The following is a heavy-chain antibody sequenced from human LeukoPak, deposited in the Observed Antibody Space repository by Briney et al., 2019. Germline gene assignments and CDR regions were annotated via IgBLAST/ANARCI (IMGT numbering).Heavy chain of an antibody. CDR1: GGSMNHCY. CDR3: ARVREGYFDY. CDR2: IYYRGST. J-gene: IGHJ4*02. V-gene: IGHV4-59*01. D-gene: IGHD6-13*01. Sequence: SEILSLSCAVSGGSMNHCYWSWIRQSPGKGLVWIGHIYYRGSTSYNPSLKSRVAISIDTSQNYFSLRLSSVTAADTAVYYCARVREGYFDYWGQGSLVTVSS.